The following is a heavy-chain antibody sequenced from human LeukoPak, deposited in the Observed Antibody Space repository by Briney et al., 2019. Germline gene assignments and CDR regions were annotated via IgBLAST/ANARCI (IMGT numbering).Heavy chain of an antibody. J-gene: IGHJ4*02. V-gene: IGHV1-18*01. CDR3: ARASDRDSSGWYLDY. CDR2: ISAYNGNT. Sequence: GASVKVSCKASGYTFTSYGISWVRQAPGQGLEWMGWISAYNGNTNYAQKPQGRVTMTTDTSTSTAYMELRSLRSDDTAVYYCARASDRDSSGWYLDYWGQGTLVTVSS. D-gene: IGHD6-19*01. CDR1: GYTFTSYG.